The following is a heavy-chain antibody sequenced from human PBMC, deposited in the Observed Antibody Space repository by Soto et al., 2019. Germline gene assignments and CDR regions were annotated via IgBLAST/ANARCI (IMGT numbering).Heavy chain of an antibody. CDR2: IYHSGNT. Sequence: SETLSLTCIVSGGSISSGGYYWSWIRQLPGKDLEWIGYIYHSGNTYYNSSLKSRLTISVDTSKNQFSLKLTSVTAADTAVYYCARVGISSSDAFDIWGQGTMVTVSS. D-gene: IGHD6-6*01. J-gene: IGHJ3*02. CDR3: ARVGISSSDAFDI. CDR1: GGSISSGGYY. V-gene: IGHV4-31*03.